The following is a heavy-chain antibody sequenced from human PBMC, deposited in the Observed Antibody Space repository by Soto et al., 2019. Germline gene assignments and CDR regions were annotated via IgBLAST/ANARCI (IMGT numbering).Heavy chain of an antibody. CDR1: GGSISSYY. Sequence: SETLSLTCTVSGGSISSYYWSWIRQPPGKGLEWIGYIYYSGSTNYNPSLKSRVTISVDTSTNQFSLKLSSVTAADTAVYYCARDLWFGEPGGYYYYGMDVWGQGTTVTVS. CDR3: ARDLWFGEPGGYYYYGMDV. CDR2: IYYSGST. V-gene: IGHV4-59*01. D-gene: IGHD3-10*01. J-gene: IGHJ6*02.